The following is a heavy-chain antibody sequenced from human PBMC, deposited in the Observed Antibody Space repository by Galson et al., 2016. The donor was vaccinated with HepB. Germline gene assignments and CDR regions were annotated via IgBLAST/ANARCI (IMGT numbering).Heavy chain of an antibody. V-gene: IGHV4-39*02. CDR1: GGSIRSPGHF. CDR3: VREKGGTNICDP. D-gene: IGHD3-16*01. Sequence: TLSLTCTVSGGSIRSPGHFWAWIRRPPGKGLEWIGSSSHTGSTSYNPSLKGRVTVSVDTSKNQFSLRLDSVTVADTAVYYWVREKGGTNICDPWGQGSLVTVSS. J-gene: IGHJ5*02. CDR2: SSHTGST.